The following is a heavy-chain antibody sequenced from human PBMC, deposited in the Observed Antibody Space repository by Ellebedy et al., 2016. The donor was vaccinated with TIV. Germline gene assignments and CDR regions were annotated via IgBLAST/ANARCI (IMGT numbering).Heavy chain of an antibody. V-gene: IGHV4-34*01. D-gene: IGHD5-18*01. CDR2: INNSGNT. Sequence: SETLSLTCAVYGGSFSGYYWNWIRQPPGQGLEWIGEINNSGNTNYNNPSLKSRVTISVDTSKNQLSLKLTAVTAADTAVYYCARGGGGRGYSYGRANNWFDPWGQGTLVTVSS. J-gene: IGHJ5*02. CDR1: GGSFSGYY. CDR3: ARGGGGRGYSYGRANNWFDP.